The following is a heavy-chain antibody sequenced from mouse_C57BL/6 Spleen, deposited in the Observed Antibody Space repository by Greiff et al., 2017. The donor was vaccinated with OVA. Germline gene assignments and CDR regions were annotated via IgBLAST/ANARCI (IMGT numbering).Heavy chain of an antibody. Sequence: SGAELVRPGASVTLSCKASGYTFTDYEMHWVKQTPVHGLEWIGAIDPETGGTAYNQKFKGKAILTADKSSSTAYMELRSLTSEDSAVYYCTRTVYYDPYYYAMDYWGQGTSVTVSS. J-gene: IGHJ4*01. D-gene: IGHD2-4*01. V-gene: IGHV1-15*01. CDR3: TRTVYYDPYYYAMDY. CDR1: GYTFTDYE. CDR2: IDPETGGT.